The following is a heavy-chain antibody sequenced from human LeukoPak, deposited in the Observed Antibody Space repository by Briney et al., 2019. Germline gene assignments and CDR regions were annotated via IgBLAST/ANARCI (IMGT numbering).Heavy chain of an antibody. CDR3: TRHTPSRYSSSHYYYGMDV. Sequence: GRSLRLSCAASGFTFSSYGMHWVRQAPGKGLEWVGRIRSKANSYATAYAASVKGRFTISRDDSKNTAYLQMNSLKTEDTAVYYCTRHTPSRYSSSHYYYGMDVWGQGTTVTVSS. V-gene: IGHV3-73*01. J-gene: IGHJ6*02. CDR2: IRSKANSYAT. D-gene: IGHD6-6*01. CDR1: GFTFSSYG.